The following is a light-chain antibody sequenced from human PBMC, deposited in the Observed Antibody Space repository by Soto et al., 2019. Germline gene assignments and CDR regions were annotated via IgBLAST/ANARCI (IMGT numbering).Light chain of an antibody. V-gene: IGLV2-14*03. J-gene: IGLJ1*01. CDR2: EVT. Sequence: QSVLTQPASVSGSPGQSITVSSTGTSSDVGGYNFVSWYQQHPGKAPKLMIYEVTSRPSGVSNRFSGSKSGNTASLTISGLQSEDEADYYCNSYTTSSTLVFGTGTKLTVL. CDR3: NSYTTSSTLV. CDR1: SSDVGGYNF.